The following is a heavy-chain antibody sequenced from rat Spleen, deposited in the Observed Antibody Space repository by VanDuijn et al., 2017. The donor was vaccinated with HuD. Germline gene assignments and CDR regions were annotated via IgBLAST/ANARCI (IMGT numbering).Heavy chain of an antibody. Sequence: EVQLVESGGGLVQPGRSLKLSCAASGFTFSDYCVAWVRQAPTTGLEWVATISYGDSSGHSGTYYRDSVRGRFTISRDDAKSTLSLQMDSLRSEDTATYYCARRHYGYTDYFDYWGQGVMVTVSS. CDR1: GFTFSDYC. J-gene: IGHJ2*01. D-gene: IGHD1-9*01. V-gene: IGHV5-29*01. CDR3: ARRHYGYTDYFDY. CDR2: ISYGDSSGHSGT.